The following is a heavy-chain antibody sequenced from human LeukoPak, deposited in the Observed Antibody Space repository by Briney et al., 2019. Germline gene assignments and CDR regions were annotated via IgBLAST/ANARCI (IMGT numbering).Heavy chain of an antibody. CDR1: GFTFSSYG. CDR3: ARSGPMSAFDI. CDR2: ISYDGSNK. V-gene: IGHV3-30*03. Sequence: GGSLRLSCAASGFTFSSYGMHWVRQAPGKGLEWVAVISYDGSNKYYADSVKGRFTISRDNSKNTLYLQMNSLRAEDTAVYYCARSGPMSAFDIWGQGTMVTVSS. J-gene: IGHJ3*02. D-gene: IGHD3-10*01.